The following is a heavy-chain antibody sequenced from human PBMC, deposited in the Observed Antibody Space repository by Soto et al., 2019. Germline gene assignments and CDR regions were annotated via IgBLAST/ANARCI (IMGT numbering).Heavy chain of an antibody. Sequence: SETLSLTCTVSGGSISSYYWSWIRQPPGKGLEWIGYIYYSGSTNYNPSLKSRVTISVDTSKNQFSLKLSSVTAAGTAVYYCARVERDWFDPWGQGTLVTVSS. D-gene: IGHD1-1*01. CDR1: GGSISSYY. V-gene: IGHV4-59*01. CDR3: ARVERDWFDP. CDR2: IYYSGST. J-gene: IGHJ5*02.